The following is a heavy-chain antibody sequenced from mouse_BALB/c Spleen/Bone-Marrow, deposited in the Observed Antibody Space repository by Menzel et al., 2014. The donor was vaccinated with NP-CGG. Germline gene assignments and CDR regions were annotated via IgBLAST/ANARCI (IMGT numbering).Heavy chain of an antibody. V-gene: IGHV5-17*02. D-gene: IGHD4-1*01. CDR3: ATGTRAMDY. CDR1: GFTFSSFG. CDR2: ISSGSSTI. J-gene: IGHJ4*01. Sequence: EVKVVESGGGLVQPGGSRKLSCAASGFTFSSFGKHWVRQAPEKGLEWVAYISSGSSTIYYADTVKGRFTISRDNPKNPLFLQMTSLRSEDTAMYYCATGTRAMDYWGQGTSVTVPS.